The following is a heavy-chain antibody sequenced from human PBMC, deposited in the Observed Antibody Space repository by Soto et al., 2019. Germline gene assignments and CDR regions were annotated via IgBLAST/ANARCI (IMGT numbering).Heavy chain of an antibody. CDR1: GGTFSSYT. V-gene: IGHV1-69*02. CDR3: ARRRAVTTSLTYCDY. D-gene: IGHD4-17*01. J-gene: IGHJ4*02. Sequence: QVQLVPSGAEVQKPGSSVYVSCKASGGTFSSYTISWVRQAPGQGLEWMGRIIPILGIANYAQKFQGRVKITEDKSTSTSYKELSRLRSEDTAVYYRARRRAVTTSLTYCDYRGQGTLVTVCS. CDR2: IIPILGIA.